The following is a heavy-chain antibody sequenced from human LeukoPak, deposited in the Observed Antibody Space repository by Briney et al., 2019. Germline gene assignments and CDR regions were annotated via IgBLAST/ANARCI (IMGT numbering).Heavy chain of an antibody. Sequence: PGGSLRLSCAASGFTFSSYAMHWVRQAPGKGLEWVAVISYDGSNKYYADSVKGRFTISRDNSKNTLYLQMNSLRVEDTAVYCCARGGRYSYGSDFDYWGQGTLVTVSS. D-gene: IGHD5-18*01. CDR2: ISYDGSNK. CDR1: GFTFSSYA. CDR3: ARGGRYSYGSDFDY. V-gene: IGHV3-30-3*01. J-gene: IGHJ4*02.